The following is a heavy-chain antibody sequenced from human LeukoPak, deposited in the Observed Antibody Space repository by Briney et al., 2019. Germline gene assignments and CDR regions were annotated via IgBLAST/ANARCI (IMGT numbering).Heavy chain of an antibody. CDR3: ARDKQLDWAHYYYYYMDV. V-gene: IGHV1-18*01. CDR1: GYTFTSYG. D-gene: IGHD1-1*01. J-gene: IGHJ6*03. Sequence: GASVKVSCKASGYTFTSYGINWVRQAPGQGLEWMGWIRVYNGNTNYAQKLQGRVTMTTDTSTSTAYMELRSLRSDDTAVYYCARDKQLDWAHYYYYYMDVWGKGTPVTVSS. CDR2: IRVYNGNT.